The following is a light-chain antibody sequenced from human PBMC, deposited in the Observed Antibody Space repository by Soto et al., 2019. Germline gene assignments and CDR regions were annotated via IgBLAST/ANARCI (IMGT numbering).Light chain of an antibody. V-gene: IGLV2-14*01. J-gene: IGLJ2*01. CDR3: SSYTSTSTLV. CDR1: ISDVGGYNY. CDR2: EVS. Sequence: QSALPQPASVSGSPGQSITISCTGAISDVGGYNYVSWYQQHPGKAPKLMIYEVSNRPSGVSDRFSGSKSGNTASLTISGLQADDEADYYCSSYTSTSTLVFGGGTKVTVL.